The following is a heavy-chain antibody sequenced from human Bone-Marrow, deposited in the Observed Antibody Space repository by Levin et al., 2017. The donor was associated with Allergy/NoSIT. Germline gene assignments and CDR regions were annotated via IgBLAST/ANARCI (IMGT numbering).Heavy chain of an antibody. CDR3: ARVNYTSSWPYYFDY. D-gene: IGHD6-13*01. CDR1: GFTFNKYG. V-gene: IGHV3-30-3*01. J-gene: IGHJ4*02. CDR2: LPYDGNNI. Sequence: GESLKISCAASGFTFNKYGLHWVRQAPGKGMEWVASLPYDGNNINYADSVKGRFTISRDNSKNTLFLQMNSLRTEDPAFYFCARVNYTSSWPYYFDYWGQGTLVTVSS.